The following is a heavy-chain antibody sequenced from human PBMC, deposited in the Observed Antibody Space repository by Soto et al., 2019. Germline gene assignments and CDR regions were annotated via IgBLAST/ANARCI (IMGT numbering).Heavy chain of an antibody. CDR3: ARNYDFWSGFNGFDY. J-gene: IGHJ4*02. CDR1: GFTVSSNY. D-gene: IGHD3-3*01. CDR2: IYSGGST. Sequence: GGSLRLSCAASGFTVSSNYMSWVRQAPGKGLEWVSVIYSGGSTYYADSVKGRFTISRDNSKNTLYLQMNSLRAEDTAVYYCARNYDFWSGFNGFDYWGQGTLVTVSS. V-gene: IGHV3-66*01.